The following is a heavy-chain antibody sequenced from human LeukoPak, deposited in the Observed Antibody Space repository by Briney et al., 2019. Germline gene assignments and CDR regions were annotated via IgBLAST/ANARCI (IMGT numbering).Heavy chain of an antibody. D-gene: IGHD6-19*01. CDR3: ARTGGGYSSGTTYYFDY. V-gene: IGHV1-8*01. J-gene: IGHJ4*02. Sequence: ASVKVSCKASGYTFTSYDINWVRQATGQGLEWMGWMNPNSGNTGYAQKFQGRVTMTRNTSISTAYMELSSLGSEDTAVYYCARTGGGYSSGTTYYFDYWGQGTLVTVSS. CDR2: MNPNSGNT. CDR1: GYTFTSYD.